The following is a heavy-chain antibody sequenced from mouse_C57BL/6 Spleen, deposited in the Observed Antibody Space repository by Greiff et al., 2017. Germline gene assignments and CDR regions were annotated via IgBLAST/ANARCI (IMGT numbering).Heavy chain of an antibody. V-gene: IGHV1-69*01. CDR2: IDPSDSYT. CDR3: ARSGGLEGYNYAMEY. J-gene: IGHJ4*01. D-gene: IGHD1-3*01. CDR1: GYTFTSYW. Sequence: QVQLQQPGAELVMPGASVKLSCKASGYTFTSYWMHWVKQRPGQGLEWIGEIDPSDSYTNYNQKFKGKSTLTVDKSSSTAYMQLSSLTSEDSAVYYCARSGGLEGYNYAMEYWGQGTSVTVSS.